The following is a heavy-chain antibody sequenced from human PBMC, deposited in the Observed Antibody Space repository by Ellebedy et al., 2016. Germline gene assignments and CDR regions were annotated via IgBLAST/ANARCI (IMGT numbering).Heavy chain of an antibody. D-gene: IGHD7-27*01. CDR3: ARGLGPRGTWHIDF. CDR1: GFSFSGHA. CDR2: ISSDDYST. J-gene: IGHJ4*02. Sequence: GGSLRLSXSASGFSFSGHALHWVRQAPGKGLEYVSVISSDDYSTYHAESVRGRFTVSRDNSKNTLYLQMSNLRSEDTAVYRCARGLGPRGTWHIDFWGQGTLATVSS. V-gene: IGHV3-64*04.